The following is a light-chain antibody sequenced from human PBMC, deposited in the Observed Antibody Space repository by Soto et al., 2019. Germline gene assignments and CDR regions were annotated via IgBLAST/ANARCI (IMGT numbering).Light chain of an antibody. CDR1: QSVLYSSNNKNY. V-gene: IGKV4-1*01. CDR2: WES. J-gene: IGKJ2*01. CDR3: QQYESTPPT. Sequence: DIVMTQSPDSLAVSLGERATINCKSSQSVLYSSNNKNYLAWYQQRQAQPPKLLIYWESTRESGVPDRFSGSGSGTDFTLTITSLQAEDVAVYYCQQYESTPPTFGQGTKLEIK.